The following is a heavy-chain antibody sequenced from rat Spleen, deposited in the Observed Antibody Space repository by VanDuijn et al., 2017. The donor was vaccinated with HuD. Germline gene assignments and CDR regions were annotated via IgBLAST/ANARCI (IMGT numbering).Heavy chain of an antibody. CDR3: ARGTGYNLFAY. CDR2: ISYDGSST. Sequence: EVQLVESDGGLVQPGRSLKLSCAASGFTFSDYNMAWVRQAPKKGLEWVATISYDGSSTYYRDSVKGRFTISRDNAKSTLYLQMDSLRSEDTATYYCARGTGYNLFAYWGQGTLVTVSS. V-gene: IGHV5-7*01. CDR1: GFTFSDYN. D-gene: IGHD1-4*01. J-gene: IGHJ3*01.